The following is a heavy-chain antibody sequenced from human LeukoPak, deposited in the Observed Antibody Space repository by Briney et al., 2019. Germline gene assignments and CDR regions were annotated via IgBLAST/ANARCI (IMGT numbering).Heavy chain of an antibody. CDR2: IIPIFGTA. V-gene: IGHV1-69*05. J-gene: IGHJ3*02. CDR3: AREDANPEAFDI. CDR1: GGTFSSYA. Sequence: GSSVKVSCKASGGTFSSYAISWVRQAPGQGLEWMGGIIPIFGTANYAQKFQGRVTITTDESTSTAYMELSSLRSEDTAVYYCAREDANPEAFDIWGQGTMVTVSS.